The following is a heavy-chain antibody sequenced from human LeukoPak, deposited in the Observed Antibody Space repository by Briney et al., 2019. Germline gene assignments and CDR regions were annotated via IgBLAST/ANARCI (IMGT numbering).Heavy chain of an antibody. CDR1: GYSVTSYW. CDR2: IYPGDSDT. CDR3: ARPVGDYLGAFDI. J-gene: IGHJ3*02. D-gene: IGHD4-17*01. Sequence: GESLKISCKGSGYSVTSYWIGWVRQMPGKGLEWMGIIYPGDSDTRYSPSFQGQVTISADKSISTAYLQWSSLKASDTAMYYRARPVGDYLGAFDIWGQGTMVTVSS. V-gene: IGHV5-51*01.